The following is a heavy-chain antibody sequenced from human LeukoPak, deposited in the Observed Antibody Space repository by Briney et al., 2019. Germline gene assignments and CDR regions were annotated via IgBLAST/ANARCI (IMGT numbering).Heavy chain of an antibody. Sequence: SETLSLTCTVSGGSISSYYWSWIRQPPGKGLEWIGYIYTSGSTNYSPSLKSRVTISVDTSKNQFSLKLSSVTAADTAVYYCARHPKLGYCSSTSCYINYYYYMDVWGKGTTVTVSS. CDR2: IYTSGST. CDR1: GGSISSYY. CDR3: ARHPKLGYCSSTSCYINYYYYMDV. D-gene: IGHD2-2*02. V-gene: IGHV4-4*09. J-gene: IGHJ6*03.